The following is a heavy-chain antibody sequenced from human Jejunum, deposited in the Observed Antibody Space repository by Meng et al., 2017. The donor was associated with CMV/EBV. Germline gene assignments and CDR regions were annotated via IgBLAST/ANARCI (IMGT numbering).Heavy chain of an antibody. D-gene: IGHD7-27*01. Sequence: QVQLVGSGGGVVQPGGSLRLSVAASGFNFSTYGMHWVRQISGKGLEWVSFLRFDGSQEFFADSVKGRFTISRDISKSSLYLQMTSLRDEDTAVYYCARDFMWGFDHWGQGTLVTVSS. V-gene: IGHV3-30*02. CDR3: ARDFMWGFDH. CDR1: GFNFSTYG. CDR2: LRFDGSQE. J-gene: IGHJ4*02.